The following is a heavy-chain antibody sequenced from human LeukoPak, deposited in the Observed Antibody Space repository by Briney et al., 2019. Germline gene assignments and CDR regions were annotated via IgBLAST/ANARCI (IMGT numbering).Heavy chain of an antibody. CDR2: ISYDGSNK. CDR1: GFTFSSYG. J-gene: IGHJ4*01. D-gene: IGHD3-3*01. CDR3: AKTLLEWLSPFDY. Sequence: GGSLRLSCAASGFTFSSYGMHWVRQAPGKGLEWVAVISYDGSNKYYADSVKGRFTISRDNSKKTLSLQMSSLRAEDTAVYYCAKTLLEWLSPFDYWGQGTPVIVSS. V-gene: IGHV3-30*18.